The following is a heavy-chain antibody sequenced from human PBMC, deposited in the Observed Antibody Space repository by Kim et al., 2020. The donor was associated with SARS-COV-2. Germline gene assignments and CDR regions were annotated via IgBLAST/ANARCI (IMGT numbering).Heavy chain of an antibody. J-gene: IGHJ5*02. D-gene: IGHD3-22*01. Sequence: CQGRVTITADESTSTAYMELSSLRSEDTAVYYCARERTMIVVGGKNWFDPWGQGTLVTVSS. V-gene: IGHV1-69*01. CDR3: ARERTMIVVGGKNWFDP.